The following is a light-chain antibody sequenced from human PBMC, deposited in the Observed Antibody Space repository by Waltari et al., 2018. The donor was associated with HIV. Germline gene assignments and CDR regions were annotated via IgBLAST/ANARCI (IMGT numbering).Light chain of an antibody. J-gene: IGLJ2*01. CDR2: EVS. CDR1: SSDVGSYNL. Sequence: QSALTQPASVSGSFGQSITISCTGTSSDVGSYNLVSWYQYHPGKAPKLIIDEVSKRTSGVSNCFSGSKSGNTASLTGSGLQAEDESHYYCCSYARSGIPFGGGTKLTVL. V-gene: IGLV2-23*02. CDR3: CSYARSGIP.